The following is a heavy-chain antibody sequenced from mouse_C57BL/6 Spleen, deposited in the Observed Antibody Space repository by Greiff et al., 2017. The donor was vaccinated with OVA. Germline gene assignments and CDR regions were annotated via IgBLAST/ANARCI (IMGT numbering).Heavy chain of an antibody. Sequence: QVQLKQSGAELVRPGASVKLSCKASGYTFTDYYINWVKQRPGQGLEWIARIYPGSGNTYYNEKFKGKATLTAEKSSSTAYMQLSSLTSEDSAVYFCARSGDGRYAMDYWGQGTSVTVSS. CDR3: ARSGDGRYAMDY. CDR2: IYPGSGNT. CDR1: GYTFTDYY. V-gene: IGHV1-76*01. J-gene: IGHJ4*01. D-gene: IGHD3-1*01.